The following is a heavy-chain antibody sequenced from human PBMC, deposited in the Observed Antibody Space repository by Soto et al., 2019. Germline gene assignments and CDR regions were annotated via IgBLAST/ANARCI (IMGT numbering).Heavy chain of an antibody. CDR1: GFTFSSYS. D-gene: IGHD2-2*01. J-gene: IGHJ4*02. CDR3: ARRGVPAAMAYFHY. Sequence: GGSLRLSCAASGFTFSSYSMNWVRQAPGKGLEWVSYISSSSSTIYYADSVKGRFTISRDNAKNSLYLQMNSLRAEDTAVYYCARRGVPAAMAYFHYWGQGTLVTVSS. V-gene: IGHV3-48*01. CDR2: ISSSSSTI.